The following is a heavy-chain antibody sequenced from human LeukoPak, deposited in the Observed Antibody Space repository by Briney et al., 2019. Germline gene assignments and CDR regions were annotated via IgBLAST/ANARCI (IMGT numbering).Heavy chain of an antibody. Sequence: PSETLSLTCTVSGGSISSGSYYWSWIRQPAGKGLEWIGRIYTSGSTNYNPSLKSRVTISVDTSKNQFSLKLSSVTAADTAVYYCARDAEVIRYNWNDQGGFDYWGQGPLVTVSS. J-gene: IGHJ4*02. V-gene: IGHV4-61*02. CDR2: IYTSGST. D-gene: IGHD1-1*01. CDR3: ARDAEVIRYNWNDQGGFDY. CDR1: GGSISSGSYY.